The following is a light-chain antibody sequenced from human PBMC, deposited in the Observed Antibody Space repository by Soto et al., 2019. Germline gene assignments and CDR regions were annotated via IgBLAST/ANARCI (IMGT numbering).Light chain of an antibody. CDR3: QQYNNCPPFS. CDR1: QSVSSN. V-gene: IGKV3-15*01. J-gene: IGKJ4*01. CDR2: GAS. Sequence: EIVMTQSPATLSVSPGERATLSCRASQSVSSNLAWYQQKPGQAPRLLIYGASTRATGIPARFSGSGSGTEFTRTVSSLQSEDSAVYYCQQYNNCPPFSFGGWVKVYIK.